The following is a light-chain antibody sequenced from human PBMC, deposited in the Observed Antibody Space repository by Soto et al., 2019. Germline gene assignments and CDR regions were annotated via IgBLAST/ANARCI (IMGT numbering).Light chain of an antibody. CDR3: AAWDDGLNALV. V-gene: IGLV1-44*01. CDR2: SNS. CDR1: SSNIGSNT. Sequence: QSVLTQPPSASGTPGQTVTISCSGSSSNIGSNTVNWYQQLPGTAPKLLIFSNSQRPSGVPDRFSGSRSGTSASLPITGVQSEDEAHYYCAAWDDGLNALVFGGGTKLTVL. J-gene: IGLJ2*01.